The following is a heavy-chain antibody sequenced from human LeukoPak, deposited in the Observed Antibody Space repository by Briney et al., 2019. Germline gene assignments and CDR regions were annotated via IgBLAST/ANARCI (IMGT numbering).Heavy chain of an antibody. CDR1: GFTFSNYS. J-gene: IGHJ3*02. V-gene: IGHV3-21*01. D-gene: IGHD3-10*01. CDR2: LSGSSNYI. Sequence: GGSLRLSCAASGFTFSNYSMNWVRQAPGKGLEWVSSLSGSSNYILYADSVKGRFTISRDNAKNSLFLQMNSLRAEDTAVYFCARRGSGDSFQIWGQGTMVTVSS. CDR3: ARRGSGDSFQI.